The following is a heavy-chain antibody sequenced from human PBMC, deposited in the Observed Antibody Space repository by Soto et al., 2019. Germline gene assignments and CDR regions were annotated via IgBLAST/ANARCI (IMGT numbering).Heavy chain of an antibody. CDR3: ARGYCSGCSCFYPFDY. D-gene: IGHD2-15*01. J-gene: IGHJ4*02. CDR1: GGTFSSYT. CDR2: IIPILSMA. Sequence: QVQLVQSGAEVKKPGSSVKVSCKASGGTFSSYTISWVRQAPGQGLEWMGRIIPILSMANYAQKFQGRVTITADKYTSTAYMELSSLRSEDTAVYYCARGYCSGCSCFYPFDYRGQGTLVTVSS. V-gene: IGHV1-69*02.